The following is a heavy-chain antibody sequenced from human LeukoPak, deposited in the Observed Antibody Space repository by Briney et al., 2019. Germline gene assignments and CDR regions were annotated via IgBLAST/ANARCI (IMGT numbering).Heavy chain of an antibody. J-gene: IGHJ4*02. Sequence: ASVKVSCKASGYTFTSYDINWVRQATGQGLERMGWMNPNSGNTGYAQKFQGRVTMTRNTSISTAYMELSSLRSEDTAVYYCARSLGSSFASSGDYWGQGTLVTVSS. CDR1: GYTFTSYD. CDR2: MNPNSGNT. D-gene: IGHD6-6*01. CDR3: ARSLGSSFASSGDY. V-gene: IGHV1-8*01.